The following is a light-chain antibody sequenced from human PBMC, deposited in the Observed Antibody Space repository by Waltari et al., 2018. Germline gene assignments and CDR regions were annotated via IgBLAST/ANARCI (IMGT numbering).Light chain of an antibody. J-gene: IGKJ2*01. V-gene: IGKV3-20*01. CDR2: GAS. CDR3: QQYGSSPLT. Sequence: EILLTQSPGTLSLSPGERATRACRASQSISSNYLAWYQQKPGQAHRLLIYGASSRATGIPDRFSGSGYDTDFTLTVSRLESEDFGVYYCQQYGSSPLTFGQGTKVEIK. CDR1: QSISSNY.